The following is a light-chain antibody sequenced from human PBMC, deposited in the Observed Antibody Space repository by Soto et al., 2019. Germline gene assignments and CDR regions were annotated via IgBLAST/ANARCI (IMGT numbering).Light chain of an antibody. CDR1: QTVSSSS. Sequence: EIVLTQSPGTLSLSPGERATLSCRASQTVSSSSLAWYQQKPGQAPRLLIYTASSRATGIPDRFSGSGSGTDFSLTVSRLEPEDFAVYYCQQYRSSPVTCGQGTRLDIK. CDR3: QQYRSSPVT. CDR2: TAS. V-gene: IGKV3-20*01. J-gene: IGKJ5*01.